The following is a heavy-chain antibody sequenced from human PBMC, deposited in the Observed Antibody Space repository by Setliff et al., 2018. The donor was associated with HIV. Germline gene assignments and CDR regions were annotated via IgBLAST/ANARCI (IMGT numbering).Heavy chain of an antibody. J-gene: IGHJ5*02. Sequence: PSETLSPTCPISCGSFGVYRWRWIRQSAGRGLGWIGRIASSGTTDYKPSLKGRVAITVDTSRNQFSLRVTSVTAADTAVYFCARDRHSSGLGSYGPWGPGILVTVSS. V-gene: IGHV4-4*07. CDR3: ARDRHSSGLGSYGP. CDR1: CGSFGVYR. D-gene: IGHD3-10*01. CDR2: IASSGTT.